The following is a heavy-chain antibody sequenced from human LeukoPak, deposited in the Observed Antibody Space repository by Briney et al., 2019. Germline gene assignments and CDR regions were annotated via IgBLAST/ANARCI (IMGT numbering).Heavy chain of an antibody. Sequence: PSETLSLTCAVYGGSFSGYYWSWIRQPPGKGLEWIGEINHSGSTNYNPSLKSRVTISVDTSKNQFSLRLSSVTAADTAVYYCARGQSLERQNLDYWGQGTLVTVSS. D-gene: IGHD1-1*01. CDR1: GGSFSGYY. CDR2: INHSGST. J-gene: IGHJ4*02. V-gene: IGHV4-34*01. CDR3: ARGQSLERQNLDY.